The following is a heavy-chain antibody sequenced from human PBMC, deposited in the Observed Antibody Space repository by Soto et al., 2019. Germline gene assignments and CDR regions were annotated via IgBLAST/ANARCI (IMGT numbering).Heavy chain of an antibody. V-gene: IGHV3-23*01. CDR2: ISATSSNT. J-gene: IGHJ4*02. CDR1: GFTFSIYA. CDR3: ARALHTFDY. D-gene: IGHD4-4*01. Sequence: GGSLRLSCVASGFTFSIYAMTWVRQAPGKGLEWVSSISATSSNTYYADSVKGRFTISRDNSKNTLFLQMNSLRAEDTAVYYCARALHTFDYWGQGTLVTVSS.